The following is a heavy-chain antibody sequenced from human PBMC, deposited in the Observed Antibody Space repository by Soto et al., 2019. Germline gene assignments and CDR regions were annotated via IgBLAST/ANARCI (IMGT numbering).Heavy chain of an antibody. CDR1: GYTFTSYY. Sequence: ASLKISCQASGYTFTSYYMHWVRQAPGQGLECMGIINPSGGSTSYAQKFQGRVTMTRDTSTSTVYMELSSLRSEDTAVYYCARDGPLSHYGLDXGGQGTSVPVS. CDR2: INPSGGST. CDR3: ARDGPLSHYGLDX. V-gene: IGHV1-46*01. J-gene: IGHJ6*02.